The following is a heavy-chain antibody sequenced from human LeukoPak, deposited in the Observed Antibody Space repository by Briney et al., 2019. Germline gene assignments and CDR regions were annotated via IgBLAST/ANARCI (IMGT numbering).Heavy chain of an antibody. CDR3: AKRGAEVGATVAPGDY. CDR1: RFTFTSYA. CDR2: ISDSGGST. D-gene: IGHD1-26*01. V-gene: IGHV3-23*01. Sequence: GGSLRLSCAASRFTFTSYAMSWVRQAPGKGLEWVSAISDSGGSTYYADSVKGRFTISRDSSKNTLYLQMNCLRAEDTAVYYCAKRGAEVGATVAPGDYWGQGTLVTVSS. J-gene: IGHJ4*02.